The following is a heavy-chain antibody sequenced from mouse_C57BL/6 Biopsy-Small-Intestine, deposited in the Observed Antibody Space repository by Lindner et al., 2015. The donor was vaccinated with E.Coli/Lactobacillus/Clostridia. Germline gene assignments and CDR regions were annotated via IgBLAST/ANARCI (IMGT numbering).Heavy chain of an antibody. CDR3: AATELVSGGNSVDDY. V-gene: IGHV1S26*01. D-gene: IGHD1-1*02. J-gene: IGHJ4*01. CDR1: GFPFSSSI. Sequence: SVKVSCKASGFPFSSSIIQWVRQTRGQRLEWIGWIVVGSGHTDYAQKFRERVTLTRDLSTSTAYIEMSSLRSDDTAVYYCAATELVSGGNSVDDYWGQGTLVTVSS. CDR2: IVVGSGHT.